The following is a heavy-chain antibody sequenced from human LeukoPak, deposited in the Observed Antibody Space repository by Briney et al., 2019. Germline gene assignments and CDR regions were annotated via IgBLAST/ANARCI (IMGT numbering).Heavy chain of an antibody. D-gene: IGHD2-8*01. Sequence: ASVKVSCKASGYTFTDYYMNWVRQAPGQGLEWMGWINPSTGGTNYAQKFQGRVTMTRDTSISTAYMELSGLRSDDTAVCYCTRDCVFPTQCLYDDAFDIWGQGTMVTVSS. J-gene: IGHJ3*02. CDR3: TRDCVFPTQCLYDDAFDI. CDR2: INPSTGGT. CDR1: GYTFTDYY. V-gene: IGHV1-2*02.